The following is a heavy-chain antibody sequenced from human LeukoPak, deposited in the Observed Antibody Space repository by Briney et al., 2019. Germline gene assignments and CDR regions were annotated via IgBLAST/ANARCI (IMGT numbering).Heavy chain of an antibody. CDR3: ARVDGSCSGGSCPSGNWFDP. D-gene: IGHD2-15*01. V-gene: IGHV4-38-2*02. CDR2: IYHSGST. J-gene: IGHJ5*02. CDR1: GYSISSGYY. Sequence: SETLSLTCTVSGYSISSGYYWAWIRQPPGKGLEWIGSIYHSGSTYYNPSLKSRVTISVDTSKNQFSLKLSSVIAADTAVYYCARVDGSCSGGSCPSGNWFDPWGQGTLVTVSS.